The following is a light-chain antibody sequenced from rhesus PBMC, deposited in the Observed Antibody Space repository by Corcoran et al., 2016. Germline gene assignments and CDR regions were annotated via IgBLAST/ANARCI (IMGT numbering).Light chain of an antibody. CDR1: QDISNW. Sequence: DIQMTQSPSSLSASVGDKVTITCHASQDISNWFAWYQKKPGKAPKPLIYYASSLQSGVPSRFTGSGSGTDYILTISSLQPEDFATYYGQQYDARPWTFGQGTRVEIK. CDR2: YAS. CDR3: QQYDARPWT. J-gene: IGKJ1*01. V-gene: IGKV1-19*01.